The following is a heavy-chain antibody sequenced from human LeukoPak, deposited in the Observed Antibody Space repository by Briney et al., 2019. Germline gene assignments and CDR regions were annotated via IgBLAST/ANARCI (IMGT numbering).Heavy chain of an antibody. Sequence: NPSETLSLTCTVSGGSISSSSYYWGWIRQPPGKGLEWIGSIYYSGSTYYNPSLKSRVTISVDTSKNQFSLKLSSVTAADTAVYYCARVLLTRDSSGYYYDFRYYFDYWGQGTLVTVSS. CDR1: GGSISSSSYY. CDR2: IYYSGST. D-gene: IGHD3-22*01. CDR3: ARVLLTRDSSGYYYDFRYYFDY. V-gene: IGHV4-39*07. J-gene: IGHJ4*02.